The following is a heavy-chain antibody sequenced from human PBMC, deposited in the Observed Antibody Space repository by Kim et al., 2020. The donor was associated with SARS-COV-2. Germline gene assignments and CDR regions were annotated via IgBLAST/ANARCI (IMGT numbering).Heavy chain of an antibody. CDR3: ARRNRDAFDI. CDR2: DT. J-gene: IGHJ3*02. Sequence: DTRYTPSFQGQVTISTDKSISPAYLQWSSLKASDTAMYYWARRNRDAFDIWGQGTMVTVSS. V-gene: IGHV5-51*01.